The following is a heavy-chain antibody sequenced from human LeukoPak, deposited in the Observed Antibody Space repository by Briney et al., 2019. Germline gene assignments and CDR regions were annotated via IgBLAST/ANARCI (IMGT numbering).Heavy chain of an antibody. Sequence: SVKISCKVSGYTFTDYYMHWVQQAPGQGLEWMGGIIPIFGTANYAQKFQGRVTITTDESTSTAYMELSSLRSEDTAVYYCARGRRDGYKEPFDYWGQGTLVTVSS. V-gene: IGHV1-69*05. CDR2: IIPIFGTA. J-gene: IGHJ4*02. D-gene: IGHD5-24*01. CDR3: ARGRRDGYKEPFDY. CDR1: GYTFTDYY.